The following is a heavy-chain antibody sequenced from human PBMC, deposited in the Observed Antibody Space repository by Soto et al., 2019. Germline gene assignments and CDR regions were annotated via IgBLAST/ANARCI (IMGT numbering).Heavy chain of an antibody. CDR2: IWYDGSNK. V-gene: IGHV3-33*01. CDR1: GFTFSSYG. Sequence: QVQLVESGGGVVQPGRSLRLSCEASGFTFSSYGMHWVRQAPGKGLEWVALIWYDGSNKYYADSAKGRFTISRDNSKNTLYLQMNSLTAEDTAMYYCATDSAWIFDYWGQGTLVTVSP. D-gene: IGHD1-1*01. J-gene: IGHJ4*02. CDR3: ATDSAWIFDY.